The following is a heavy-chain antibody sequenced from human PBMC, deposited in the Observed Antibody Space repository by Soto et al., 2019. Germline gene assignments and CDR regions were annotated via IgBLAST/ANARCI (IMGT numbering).Heavy chain of an antibody. CDR1: GFTFSSYA. CDR2: LSGSGGTT. J-gene: IGHJ6*02. Sequence: GGSLRLSCAASGFTFSSYAMSWVRQTPGKGLEWVSTLSGSGGTTYYADSVKGQFTISRDNSKSTLYLQMNSLRAEDTAVYYCTTLSITIFGVVLMDFWGQGTTVTVSS. D-gene: IGHD3-3*01. V-gene: IGHV3-23*01. CDR3: TTLSITIFGVVLMDF.